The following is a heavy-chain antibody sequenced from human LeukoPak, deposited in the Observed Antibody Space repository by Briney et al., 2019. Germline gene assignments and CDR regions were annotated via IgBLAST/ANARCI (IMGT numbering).Heavy chain of an antibody. CDR2: ISAYNGNT. D-gene: IGHD6-19*01. V-gene: IGHV1-18*04. J-gene: IGHJ1*01. Sequence: ASVKVSCKASGYTFTSYGISWVRQAPGQGREWMGWISAYNGNTNYAQKLQGRVTMTTDTSTSTAYMELRSLRSGDTAVYYCARGVDSGWFQYFQHWGQGTLVTVSS. CDR3: ARGVDSGWFQYFQH. CDR1: GYTFTSYG.